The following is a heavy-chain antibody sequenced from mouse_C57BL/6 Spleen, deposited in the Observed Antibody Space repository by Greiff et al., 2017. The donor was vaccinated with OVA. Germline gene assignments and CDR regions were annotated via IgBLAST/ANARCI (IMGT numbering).Heavy chain of an antibody. CDR1: GYTFTSYW. V-gene: IGHV1-64*01. Sequence: QVQLKQPGAELVKPGASVKLSCKASGYTFTSYWMHWVKQRPGQGLEWIGMIHPNSGSTNYNEKFKSKATLTVDKSSSTAYMQLSSLTSEDSAVYYCARYGGQLRLPFAYWGQGTLVTVSA. J-gene: IGHJ3*01. CDR3: ARYGGQLRLPFAY. CDR2: IHPNSGST. D-gene: IGHD3-2*02.